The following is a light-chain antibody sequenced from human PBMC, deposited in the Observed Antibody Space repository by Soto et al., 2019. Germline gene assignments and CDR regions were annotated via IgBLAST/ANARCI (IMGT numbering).Light chain of an antibody. Sequence: QSVLTQPASVSGSPGQSITISCTGTSSDVGGYNYVSWYQQHPGKAPKLMIYEVSNRPSGVSNRFSGSKSGNTASLTISGLLAEDEADYYCSSYTSSSTLYVFGTGTKLTVL. J-gene: IGLJ1*01. CDR1: SSDVGGYNY. V-gene: IGLV2-14*01. CDR3: SSYTSSSTLYV. CDR2: EVS.